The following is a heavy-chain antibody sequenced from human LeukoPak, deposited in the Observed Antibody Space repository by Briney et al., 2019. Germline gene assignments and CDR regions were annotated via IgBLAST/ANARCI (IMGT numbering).Heavy chain of an antibody. J-gene: IGHJ4*02. D-gene: IGHD5-24*01. Sequence: SQTLSLACTVSGGSISSGSYYWSWIRQPAGKGLEWIGYIYYSGSTNYNPSLKSRVTISVDTSKDQFSLKLSSVTAADTAVYYCARLGRSRDGYVDYWGQGTLVTVSS. CDR2: IYYSGST. V-gene: IGHV4-61*09. CDR1: GGSISSGSYY. CDR3: ARLGRSRDGYVDY.